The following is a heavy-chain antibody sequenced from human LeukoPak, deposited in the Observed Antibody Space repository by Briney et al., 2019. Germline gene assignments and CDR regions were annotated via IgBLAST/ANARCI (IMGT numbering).Heavy chain of an antibody. J-gene: IGHJ4*02. V-gene: IGHV3-7*01. CDR3: ARQPIYEAYFDF. CDR2: IKHDGSEK. Sequence: GGSLRLSCAASGFPFDRYWMSWVRQAPGKGLEWVANIKHDGSEKNFVASVKGRFTISRDNAENSLFLQMNSLRADDTAVYFCARQPIYEAYFDFWGQGTLVTVSS. D-gene: IGHD3-16*01. CDR1: GFPFDRYW.